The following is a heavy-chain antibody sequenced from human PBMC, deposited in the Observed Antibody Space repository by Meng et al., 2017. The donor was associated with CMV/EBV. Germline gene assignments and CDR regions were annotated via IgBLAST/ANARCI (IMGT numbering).Heavy chain of an antibody. CDR2: ISWNSGSI. J-gene: IGHJ4*02. V-gene: IGHV3-9*01. D-gene: IGHD6-13*01. Sequence: SLKISCAASGFTFDDYAMHWVRQAPGKGLEWVSDISWNSGSIGYADSVKGRFTISRDNAKNSLYLQMNSLRAEDTALYYCAKGDGAGTAYYFDYWGQGTLVTVSS. CDR1: GFTFDDYA. CDR3: AKGDGAGTAYYFDY.